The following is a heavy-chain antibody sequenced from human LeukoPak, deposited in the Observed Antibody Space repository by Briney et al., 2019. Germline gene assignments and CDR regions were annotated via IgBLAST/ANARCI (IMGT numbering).Heavy chain of an antibody. D-gene: IGHD5-18*01. Sequence: GESLKISCKGSGYIFTSYWIGWVRQLPGEGLEWIGIIYPGDSDTRYSPSFQGQVTISADKSISTAYLQWSSLKASDTAMYYCARPRYSYAMYYFDYWGQGTLVTVSS. J-gene: IGHJ4*02. CDR2: IYPGDSDT. CDR1: GYIFTSYW. CDR3: ARPRYSYAMYYFDY. V-gene: IGHV5-51*01.